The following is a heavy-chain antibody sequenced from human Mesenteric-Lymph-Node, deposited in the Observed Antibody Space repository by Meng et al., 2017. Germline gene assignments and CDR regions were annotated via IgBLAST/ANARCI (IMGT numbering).Heavy chain of an antibody. CDR1: GDSITSTTYH. J-gene: IGHJ4*02. V-gene: IGHV4-39*07. D-gene: IGHD3-22*01. CDR3: ARGDMIVVDY. CDR2: IYYTGIT. Sequence: GSLRLSCTVSGDSITSTTYHWGWIRQPPGKGLEWIGTIYYTGITYYNPSLKSRVTISVDTSKNQFSLKLSSVTAADTAVYYCARGDMIVVDYWGQGTLVTVSS.